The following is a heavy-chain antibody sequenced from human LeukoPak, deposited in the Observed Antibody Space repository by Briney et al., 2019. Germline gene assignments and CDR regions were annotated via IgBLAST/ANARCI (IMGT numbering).Heavy chain of an antibody. J-gene: IGHJ6*03. CDR3: ARVKKGDYMDV. D-gene: IGHD3-16*01. CDR2: IYYSGTT. CDR1: GGSISSSSYY. V-gene: IGHV4-39*07. Sequence: SETLSLTCTVSGGSISSSSYYWGWIRQPPGKGLEWIGRIYYSGTTYFNPSLKSRVTISVDTSKNQFSLKLSSVTAADTAVYYCARVKKGDYMDVWGKGTTVTVSS.